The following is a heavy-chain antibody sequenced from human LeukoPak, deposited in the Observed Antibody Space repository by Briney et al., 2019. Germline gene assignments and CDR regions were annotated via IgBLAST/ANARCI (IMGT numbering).Heavy chain of an antibody. Sequence: SETLSLTCTVSGGSISSSSYYWGWIRQPPGKGLEWIGSIYYSGSTYYNPSLKSRVTISVDTSKNQFSLKLSSVTAADTAVYYCARETAATAMVGYWGQGTLATVSS. CDR2: IYYSGST. D-gene: IGHD5-18*01. CDR1: GGSISSSSYY. CDR3: ARETAATAMVGY. V-gene: IGHV4-39*02. J-gene: IGHJ4*02.